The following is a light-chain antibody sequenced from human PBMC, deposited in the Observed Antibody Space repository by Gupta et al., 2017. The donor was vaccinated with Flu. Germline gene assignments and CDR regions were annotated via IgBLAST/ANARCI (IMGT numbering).Light chain of an antibody. CDR2: DVS. V-gene: IGLV2-11*01. CDR1: SSDVGGYNY. Sequence: GTSSDVGGYNYVSWYQQHPGKAPKLMIYDVSKRPSGVPDRFSGSKSGNTASLTISGLQAEDEADYYCCSYAGSYTVFGGGTKLTVL. J-gene: IGLJ3*02. CDR3: CSYAGSYTV.